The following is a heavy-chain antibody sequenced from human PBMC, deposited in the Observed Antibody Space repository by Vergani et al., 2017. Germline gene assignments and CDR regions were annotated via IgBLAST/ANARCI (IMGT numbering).Heavy chain of an antibody. Sequence: QVKLQESGPGLVKPSETLSLTCTVSGASVNSYYWSWIRQPPGKGLEWMGYVSFRGDTLYDPSVKGRMTISINTSSNQFSLYLTSVTAADTGVYYCARSRIYYGAGSPDYWGQGTLVTVSS. CDR1: GASVNSYY. V-gene: IGHV4-59*02. J-gene: IGHJ4*02. CDR3: ARSRIYYGAGSPDY. CDR2: VSFRGDT. D-gene: IGHD3-10*01.